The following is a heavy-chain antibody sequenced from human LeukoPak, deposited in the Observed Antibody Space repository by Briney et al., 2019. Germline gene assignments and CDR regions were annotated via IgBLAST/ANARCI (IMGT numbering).Heavy chain of an antibody. CDR3: ARDRPGRYCSNTSCYTASPFDP. D-gene: IGHD2-2*02. Sequence: ASVKVSCKASRGTFSNYAISWVRQAPGQGLEWMGQIIPKFAIAHYAQKFQGRVTITADESTSTAYLELSSLRSEDTAVYYCARDRPGRYCSNTSCYTASPFDPWGQGTLVIVSS. CDR1: RGTFSNYA. J-gene: IGHJ5*02. CDR2: IIPKFAIA. V-gene: IGHV1-69*13.